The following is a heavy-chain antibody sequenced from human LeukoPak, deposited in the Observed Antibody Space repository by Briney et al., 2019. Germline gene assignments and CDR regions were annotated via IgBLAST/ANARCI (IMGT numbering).Heavy chain of an antibody. CDR1: GGSLSRGSYY. CDR2: IYTSGRL. V-gene: IGHV4-61*02. Sequence: SETLSLTCTVSGGSLSRGSYYGSWIRQPAAKGLEWIGRIYTSGRLNYNPSVTIRVPMSVHTSKNQFSLKQPSMPAPDSAVLYCARGGDIAAAGIGFDYWGQGTLVTVSS. D-gene: IGHD6-13*01. CDR3: ARGGDIAAAGIGFDY. J-gene: IGHJ4*01.